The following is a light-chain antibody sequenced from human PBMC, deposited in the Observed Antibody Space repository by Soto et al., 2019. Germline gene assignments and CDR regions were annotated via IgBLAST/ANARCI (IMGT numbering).Light chain of an antibody. Sequence: EIVLTQSPDTQSLSPGERATLSCRAGQRTDSLLAWYQQKPGQAPRLLIYDASYRATGVPARFIGGGSGTDFTLTITSLEPEDFAVYYCHQRSNWIFAFGPGTKVDL. CDR1: QRTDSL. CDR3: HQRSNWIFA. J-gene: IGKJ3*01. CDR2: DAS. V-gene: IGKV3-11*01.